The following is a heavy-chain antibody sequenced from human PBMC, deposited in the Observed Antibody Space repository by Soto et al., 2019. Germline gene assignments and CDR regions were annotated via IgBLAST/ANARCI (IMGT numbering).Heavy chain of an antibody. J-gene: IGHJ4*02. V-gene: IGHV4-59*01. CDR3: ARRQDGYFDY. CDR1: GGSISSYY. D-gene: IGHD2-15*01. Sequence: QVQLQESGPGLVKPSETLSLTCTVSGGSISSYYWSWIRQPPGKGLEWIGYIYYSGSTNYNPSLKSRVTPSVDTSKNQFSLKLSSVTAADTAVYYCARRQDGYFDYWGQGTLVTVSS. CDR2: IYYSGST.